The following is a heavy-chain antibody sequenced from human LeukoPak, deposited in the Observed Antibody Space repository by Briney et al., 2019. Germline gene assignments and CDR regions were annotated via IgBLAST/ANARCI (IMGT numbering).Heavy chain of an antibody. D-gene: IGHD2-2*01. Sequence: PGGSLRLSCAASGFTFSMYGMSWVRQAPGKGLEWVSFVSHSGAHTYYADSVKGRFTISRDNSKNTLYLQMNSLRAEDTAVYYCAKDYCIGTTCWNYYYYGMDVWGQGTTVTVSS. J-gene: IGHJ6*02. CDR1: GFTFSMYG. V-gene: IGHV3-23*01. CDR2: VSHSGAHT. CDR3: AKDYCIGTTCWNYYYYGMDV.